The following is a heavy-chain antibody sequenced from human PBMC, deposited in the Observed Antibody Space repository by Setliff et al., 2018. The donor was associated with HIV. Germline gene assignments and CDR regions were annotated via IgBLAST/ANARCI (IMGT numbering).Heavy chain of an antibody. CDR3: ARDRGSSYYYYYYIDV. CDR2: IYYSGST. Sequence: PSETLSLTCTVSGGSISSHYWSWIRQPPGKGLEWIGYIYYSGSTNYNPSLKSRVTISVDTSKDQFSLKLSSVTAADTAVYYCARDRGSSYYYYYYIDVWGKGTTVTVSS. D-gene: IGHD6-6*01. CDR1: GGSISSHY. J-gene: IGHJ6*03. V-gene: IGHV4-59*11.